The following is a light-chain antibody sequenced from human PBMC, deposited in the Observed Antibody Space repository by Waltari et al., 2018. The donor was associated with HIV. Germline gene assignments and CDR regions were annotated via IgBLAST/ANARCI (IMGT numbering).Light chain of an antibody. J-gene: IGLJ3*02. CDR3: CSYAGTYTYVL. CDR1: SSDVGGYDS. V-gene: IGLV2-11*01. CDR2: EVI. Sequence: QSALTQPRSVSGSPGQSVTISCTGTSSDVGGYDSVSWYLQHPGKVPKLIIYEVIKRPSGVPVRFSGSKSVHTAALTISGLQTEDEADYFCCSYAGTYTYVLFGGGTKLTVL.